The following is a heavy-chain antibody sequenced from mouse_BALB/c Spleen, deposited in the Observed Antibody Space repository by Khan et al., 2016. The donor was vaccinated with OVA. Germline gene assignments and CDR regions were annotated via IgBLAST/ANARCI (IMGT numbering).Heavy chain of an antibody. D-gene: IGHD2-14*01. Sequence: VQLQESGPGLVAPSQSPSITCTVSGFSLSRYNIHWVRQPPGKGLEWLGMIWGGGGTDYNSTLKSRLTISKDNSKSQVFLKMNSLQTDDTAMYYCARAYYRYDCYYAMDYWGQGTSVTVSS. V-gene: IGHV2-6-4*01. CDR1: GFSLSRYN. J-gene: IGHJ4*01. CDR2: IWGGGGT. CDR3: ARAYYRYDCYYAMDY.